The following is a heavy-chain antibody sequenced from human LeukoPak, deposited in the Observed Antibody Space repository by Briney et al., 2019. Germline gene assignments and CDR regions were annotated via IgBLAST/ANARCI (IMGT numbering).Heavy chain of an antibody. CDR2: INHSGST. CDR1: GGSFSGYY. J-gene: IGHJ3*02. V-gene: IGHV4-34*01. D-gene: IGHD1-26*01. CDR3: ARLPLYSGSLDAFDI. Sequence: SETLSLTCAVYGGSFSGYYWSWIRQPPGKGLDWIGEINHSGSTNYNPSLKSRVTISVDTSKNQFSLKLSSVTAADTAVYYCARLPLYSGSLDAFDIWGQGTMVTVSS.